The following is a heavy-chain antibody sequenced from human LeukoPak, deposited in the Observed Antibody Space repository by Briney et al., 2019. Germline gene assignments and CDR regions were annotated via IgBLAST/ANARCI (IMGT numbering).Heavy chain of an antibody. CDR3: AKDPDSGYYHEY. D-gene: IGHD3-22*01. Sequence: GGSLRLSCAASGFTFNNYAMSWVRQAPGKGPEWLSAISGSGGTTYSADSVKGRFTISRDNSKNTLYFQMNSLRAEDTAVYYCAKDPDSGYYHEYWGQGTLVTVPS. V-gene: IGHV3-23*01. CDR1: GFTFNNYA. CDR2: ISGSGGTT. J-gene: IGHJ4*02.